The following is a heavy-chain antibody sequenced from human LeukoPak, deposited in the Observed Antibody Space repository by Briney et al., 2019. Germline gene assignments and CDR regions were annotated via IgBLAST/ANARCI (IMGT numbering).Heavy chain of an antibody. Sequence: KSSETLSLTCTVSGGSISSYYWSWIRQPAGKGLEWIGRIYTSGSTNYNSSLKSRVTMSVDTSKNQFSLKLSSVTAADTAVYYCARDGPYCTNGVCYYYFDYWGQGTRVTVSS. J-gene: IGHJ4*02. CDR1: GGSISSYY. CDR2: IYTSGST. CDR3: ARDGPYCTNGVCYYYFDY. D-gene: IGHD2-8*01. V-gene: IGHV4-4*07.